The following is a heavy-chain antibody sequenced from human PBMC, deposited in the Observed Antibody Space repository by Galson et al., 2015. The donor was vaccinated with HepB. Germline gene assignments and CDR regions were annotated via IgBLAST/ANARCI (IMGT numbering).Heavy chain of an antibody. CDR1: GYTSTSHG. D-gene: IGHD3-3*01. V-gene: IGHV1-18*01. Sequence: SVKVSCKASGYTSTSHGISWVRQAPGQGLEWMGWISGYKANTNYAQKFQGRVIMTKDTSATTAYMELGSLRSDDTAVYYCARDYYDFWSGYHTGSEYWGQGTLVTVSS. CDR2: ISGYKANT. CDR3: ARDYYDFWSGYHTGSEY. J-gene: IGHJ4*02.